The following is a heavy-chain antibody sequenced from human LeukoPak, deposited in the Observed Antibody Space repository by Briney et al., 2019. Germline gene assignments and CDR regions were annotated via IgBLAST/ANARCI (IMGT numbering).Heavy chain of an antibody. CDR2: IYYSGST. J-gene: IGHJ4*02. CDR3: ARAVAYCGGDCQSRFDY. CDR1: GGSISSYY. Sequence: SETLSLTCTVSGGSISSYYWNWIRQAPGKGLEWIGYIYYSGSTNYNPSLKSRVTISVDTSKNQFSLKLSSVTAADTAVYYCARAVAYCGGDCQSRFDYWGQGTLVTVSS. V-gene: IGHV4-59*01. D-gene: IGHD2-21*02.